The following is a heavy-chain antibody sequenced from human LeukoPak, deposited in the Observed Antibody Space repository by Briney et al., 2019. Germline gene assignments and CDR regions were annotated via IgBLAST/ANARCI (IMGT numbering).Heavy chain of an antibody. CDR3: AKDREGRYYDSSGYWFDY. J-gene: IGHJ4*02. V-gene: IGHV3-30*18. Sequence: GGSLRLSCAASGFTFSSYGMHWVRQAPGKGLEWVAVISYDGSNKYYADSVKGRFTISRDNSKNTLYLQMNSLRAEDTAVYYCAKDREGRYYDSSGYWFDYWGQGTLVTVSS. CDR2: ISYDGSNK. D-gene: IGHD3-22*01. CDR1: GFTFSSYG.